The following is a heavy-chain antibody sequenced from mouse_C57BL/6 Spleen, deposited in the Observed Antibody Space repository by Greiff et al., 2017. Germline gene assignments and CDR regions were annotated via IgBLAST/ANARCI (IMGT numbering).Heavy chain of an antibody. V-gene: IGHV14-2*01. D-gene: IGHD2-5*01. J-gene: IGHJ4*01. Sequence: EVQLQQSGAELVKPGASVKLSCTASGFNITDYYMHWVKQRPGQGLEWIGRIDPADGGTKYAPKFQGKATITADTSSNPAYLQRSSLTSEDTAVYYCALDSNPWGQGTSVTVSS. CDR2: IDPADGGT. CDR3: ALDSNP. CDR1: GFNITDYY.